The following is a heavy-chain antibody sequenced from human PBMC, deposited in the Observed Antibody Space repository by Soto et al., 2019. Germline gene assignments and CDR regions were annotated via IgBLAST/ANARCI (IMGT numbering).Heavy chain of an antibody. V-gene: IGHV4-31*02. J-gene: IGHJ4*02. CDR3: AREYTYGSNFFDC. Sequence: PSETLSLTCTVSGGSISNVAYYWSCIRQHPGKGLEWIGYISHSGSTYYNPSLKSRVIISVDTSKNQFSLSLTSVTAADTAVYYCAREYTYGSNFFDCWGQGALVTVSS. CDR2: ISHSGST. CDR1: GGSISNVAYY. D-gene: IGHD2-2*02.